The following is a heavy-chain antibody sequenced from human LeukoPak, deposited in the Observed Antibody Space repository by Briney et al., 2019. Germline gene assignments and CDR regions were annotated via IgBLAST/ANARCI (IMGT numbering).Heavy chain of an antibody. CDR2: IYYSGST. CDR1: GGSISSYY. CDR3: ARGLWFGEATSYYYYMDV. J-gene: IGHJ6*03. D-gene: IGHD3-10*01. Sequence: SSETLSLTCTVSGGSISSYYWSWIRQPPGKGLEWIGYIYYSGSTNYNPSLKSRVTISVDTSKNQFSLKLSSVTAADTAVYYCARGLWFGEATSYYYYMDVWGKGTTVTISS. V-gene: IGHV4-59*01.